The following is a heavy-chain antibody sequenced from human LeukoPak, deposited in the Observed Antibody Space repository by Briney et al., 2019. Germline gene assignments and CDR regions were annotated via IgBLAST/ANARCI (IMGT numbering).Heavy chain of an antibody. CDR2: IYYSGST. Sequence: SETLSLTCTVSGGSISSSSYYWGWIRQPPGKGLEWIGSIYYSGSTYYNPSLKSRVTISVDTSKNQSSLKLTSMAAADTAVYYCARAWRNAAWYFDYWGHGILVTVSS. V-gene: IGHV4-39*01. D-gene: IGHD6-13*01. J-gene: IGHJ4*01. CDR1: GGSISSSSYY. CDR3: ARAWRNAAWYFDY.